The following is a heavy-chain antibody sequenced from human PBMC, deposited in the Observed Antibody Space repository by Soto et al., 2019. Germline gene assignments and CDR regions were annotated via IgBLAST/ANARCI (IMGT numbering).Heavy chain of an antibody. D-gene: IGHD4-17*01. J-gene: IGHJ6*02. CDR2: IIPIFGTA. V-gene: IGHV1-69*01. CDR1: GGTFSSYA. CDR3: ASFDYGVPGHGIDA. Sequence: QVQLVQSGAEVKKPGSSVKVSCKASGGTFSSYAISWVRQAPGQGLEWMGGIIPIFGTANYAQKFQGRVSDTADESTSTAYMELSTLRSDDTAVYYCASFDYGVPGHGIDAWGHGTTVTVSS.